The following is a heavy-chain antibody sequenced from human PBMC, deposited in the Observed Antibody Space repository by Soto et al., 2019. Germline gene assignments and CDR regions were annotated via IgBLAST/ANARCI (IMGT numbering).Heavy chain of an antibody. CDR1: GGSIGSGGYY. J-gene: IGHJ4*02. V-gene: IGHV4-31*03. D-gene: IGHD3-3*01. CDR2: IYYSGST. CDR3: ARAIFGVVTPDY. Sequence: QVQLQESGPGLVKPSQTLSLTCTVSGGSIGSGGYYWSWIRQHPGKGLEWIGYIYYSGSTYYNPSLKSRVTISVDTSKNQFSLKLSSVTAADTAVYYCARAIFGVVTPDYWGQGTLVTVSS.